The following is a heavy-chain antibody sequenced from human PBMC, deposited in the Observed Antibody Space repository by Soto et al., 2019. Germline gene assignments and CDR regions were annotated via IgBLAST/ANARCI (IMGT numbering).Heavy chain of an antibody. D-gene: IGHD3-22*01. CDR2: IIPIFGTA. CDR3: ARGPYYYDSSGYYYFDY. V-gene: IGHV1-69*13. Sequence: SVKVSCKASGGTFSSYAISWVRQAPGQGLEWMGGIIPIFGTANYAQKFQGRVTTTADESTSTAYMELSSLRSEDTAVYYCARGPYYYDSSGYYYFDYWGQGTLVTVSS. CDR1: GGTFSSYA. J-gene: IGHJ4*02.